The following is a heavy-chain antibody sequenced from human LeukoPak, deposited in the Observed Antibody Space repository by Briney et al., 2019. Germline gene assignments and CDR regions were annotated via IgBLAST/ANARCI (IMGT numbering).Heavy chain of an antibody. V-gene: IGHV4-30-2*01. D-gene: IGHD1-26*01. CDR1: GGSISSGGYY. J-gene: IGHJ3*02. Sequence: PSETLSLTCTVSGGSISSGGYYWSWIRQPPGKGLEWIGYIYHSGSTYCNPSLKSRVTISVDRSKNQFSLKLSSVTAADTAVYYCARVKWELLPHDAFDIWGQGTMVTVSS. CDR2: IYHSGST. CDR3: ARVKWELLPHDAFDI.